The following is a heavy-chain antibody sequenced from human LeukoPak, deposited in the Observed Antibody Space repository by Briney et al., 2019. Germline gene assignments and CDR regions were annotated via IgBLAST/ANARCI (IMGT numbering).Heavy chain of an antibody. CDR1: GFTFSSYA. Sequence: GGSLRLSCAASGFTFSSYAMSWVRQAPGKGLEWVSAISGSGGSTIFADFGKGRFTSYRDNSKNTLYLQMNSLRVEDTAVYYCARGGDFWSGYSRGYYMDVWGKGTTVTVSS. D-gene: IGHD3-3*01. J-gene: IGHJ6*03. CDR3: ARGGDFWSGYSRGYYMDV. CDR2: ISGSGGST. V-gene: IGHV3-23*01.